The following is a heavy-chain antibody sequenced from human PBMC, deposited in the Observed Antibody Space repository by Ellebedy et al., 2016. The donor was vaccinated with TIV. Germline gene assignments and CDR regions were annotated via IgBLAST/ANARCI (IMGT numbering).Heavy chain of an antibody. CDR1: GYTFTGYY. V-gene: IGHV1-2*02. J-gene: IGHJ4*02. CDR3: AGEGATGRQPLDY. Sequence: ASVKVSXKASGYTFTGYYMHWVRQAPGQGLEWMGWINPNSGGTNYAQKFQGRVTMTRDTSISTAYMELSRLRSDDTAVYYCAGEGATGRQPLDYWGQGTLVTVSS. CDR2: INPNSGGT. D-gene: IGHD5-12*01.